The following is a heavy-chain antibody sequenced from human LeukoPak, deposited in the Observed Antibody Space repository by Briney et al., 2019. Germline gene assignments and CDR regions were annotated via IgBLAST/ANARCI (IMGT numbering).Heavy chain of an antibody. D-gene: IGHD3-16*02. J-gene: IGHJ3*02. CDR1: GGSFSGYY. CDR3: AKSNGYRLVDI. Sequence: SETLSLTCAVYGGSFSGYYWSWIRQPPGKGLEWIGEINHSGSTNYNPSLKSRVTISLDTSRNQFSLKLTSVTAADTAVYYCAKSNGYRLVDIWGQGTMVTVSS. V-gene: IGHV4-34*01. CDR2: INHSGST.